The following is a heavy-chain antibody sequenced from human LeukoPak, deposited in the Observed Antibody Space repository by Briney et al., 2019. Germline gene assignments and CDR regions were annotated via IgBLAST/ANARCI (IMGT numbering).Heavy chain of an antibody. J-gene: IGHJ3*02. CDR3: ATPREAAMVSGAFDI. CDR2: VIPIFGTA. D-gene: IGHD5-18*01. CDR1: GGTFSSYA. Sequence: ASVKVSCKASGGTFSSYAISWVRQAPGQGLEWMGGVIPIFGTANYAQKFQGRVTITADESTSTAYMELSSLRSEDTAVYYCATPREAAMVSGAFDIWGQGAMVTVSS. V-gene: IGHV1-69*01.